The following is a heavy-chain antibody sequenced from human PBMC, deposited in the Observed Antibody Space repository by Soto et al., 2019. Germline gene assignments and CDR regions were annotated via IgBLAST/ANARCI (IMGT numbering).Heavy chain of an antibody. CDR1: GASTGSGGYS. D-gene: IGHD4-17*01. CDR3: ARADYGDRGLAFDS. J-gene: IGHJ4*02. V-gene: IGHV4-31*03. CDR2: IYYTGST. Sequence: QVQLQESGPGLVKTSQTLSLTCTVSGASTGSGGYSWSWIRQHPGKGLEWIGYIYYTGSTYYSPSLKSRASISVDTSKNEFSLKLDSVTAADTAVYYCARADYGDRGLAFDSWGQGTLVTVSS.